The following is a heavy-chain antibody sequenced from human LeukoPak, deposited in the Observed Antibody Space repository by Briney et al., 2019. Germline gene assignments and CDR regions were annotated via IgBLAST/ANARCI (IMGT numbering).Heavy chain of an antibody. J-gene: IGHJ4*02. CDR2: IYYSGST. Sequence: SETLSPTCTVSGGSISSYYWSWIRQPPGKGLEWIGYIYYSGSTNYNPSLKSRVTISVDTSKNQFSLKLSSVTAADTAVYYCARYSSGWYSLYYFDYWGQGTLVTVSS. CDR3: ARYSSGWYSLYYFDY. CDR1: GGSISSYY. D-gene: IGHD6-19*01. V-gene: IGHV4-59*01.